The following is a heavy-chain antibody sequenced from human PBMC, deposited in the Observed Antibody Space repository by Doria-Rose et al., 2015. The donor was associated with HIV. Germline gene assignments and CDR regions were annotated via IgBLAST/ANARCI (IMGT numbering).Heavy chain of an antibody. CDR1: GVSLSSPGMG. CDR2: IFSDDER. J-gene: IGHJ4*02. CDR3: ARIKSSRWYHKYYFDF. V-gene: IGHV2-26*01. D-gene: IGHD6-13*01. Sequence: QITLKESGPVLVKPTETLTLTCTVSGVSLSSPGMGVSWIRQPPGKDLEWLANIFSDDERSYKTSLKSRLTISRGASKSQVVLTMTDMDPVDTATYYCARIKSSRWYHKYYFDFWGRGTLVIVSA.